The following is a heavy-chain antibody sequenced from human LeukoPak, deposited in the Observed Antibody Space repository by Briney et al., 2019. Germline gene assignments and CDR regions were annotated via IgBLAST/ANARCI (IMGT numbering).Heavy chain of an antibody. Sequence: PSGTLSLTCIVSGGSISSYYWSWIRQPAGKGLEWIGQIHTSGSTNYNPSLKSRVAMSVDTSKNQFSLELSSATAADTAVYYCAGRAQTTGWSFDYWGQGALVTVSS. CDR2: IHTSGST. CDR1: GGSISSYY. V-gene: IGHV4-4*07. D-gene: IGHD6-19*01. J-gene: IGHJ4*02. CDR3: AGRAQTTGWSFDY.